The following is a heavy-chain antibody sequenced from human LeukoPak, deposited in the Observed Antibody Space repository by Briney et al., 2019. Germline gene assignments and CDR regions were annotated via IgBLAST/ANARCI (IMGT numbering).Heavy chain of an antibody. D-gene: IGHD2-21*01. CDR1: GGSISSSSYY. Sequence: SETLSLTCTVSGGSISSSSYYWSWIRQPAGKGLEWIGRIYTSGSTNYNPSLKSRVTISVDTSKNQFSLKLSSVTAADTAVYYCAIGAAYCGGDCYSSGDYWGQGTLVTVSS. V-gene: IGHV4-61*02. CDR3: AIGAAYCGGDCYSSGDY. J-gene: IGHJ4*02. CDR2: IYTSGST.